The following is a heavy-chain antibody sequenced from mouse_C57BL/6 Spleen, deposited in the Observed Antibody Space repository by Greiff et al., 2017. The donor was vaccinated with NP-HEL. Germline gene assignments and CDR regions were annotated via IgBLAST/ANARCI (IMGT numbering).Heavy chain of an antibody. J-gene: IGHJ3*01. D-gene: IGHD1-1*01. CDR3: ARERGLRFAY. CDR2: ISDGGSYT. CDR1: GFTFSSYA. V-gene: IGHV5-4*01. Sequence: EVKLVESGGGLVKPGGSLKLSCAASGFTFSSYAMSWVRQTPEKRLEWVATISDGGSYTYYPDNVKGRFTISRDNAKNNLYLQMSHLKSEDTAMYYCARERGLRFAYWGQGTLVTVSA.